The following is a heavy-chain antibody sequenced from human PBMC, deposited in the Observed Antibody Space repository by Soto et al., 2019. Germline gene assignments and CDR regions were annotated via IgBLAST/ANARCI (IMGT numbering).Heavy chain of an antibody. CDR2: IKVDSGYT. Sequence: QLQLVQSAAEVKKPGASVRVSCKASGYPFIKYGISWIRQAPEQGLEWMGWIKVDSGYTNYAQKFQCRVTMTTDTSSDTAFMELRSLRSDDTAVYYCATSYDSGFDPWGQGTLVSVSS. CDR3: ATSYDSGFDP. D-gene: IGHD5-12*01. CDR1: GYPFIKYG. V-gene: IGHV1-18*04. J-gene: IGHJ5*02.